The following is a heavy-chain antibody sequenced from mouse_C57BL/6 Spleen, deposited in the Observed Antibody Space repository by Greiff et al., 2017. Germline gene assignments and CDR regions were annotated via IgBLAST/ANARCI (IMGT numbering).Heavy chain of an antibody. J-gene: IGHJ4*01. Sequence: EVKLVESGPELVKPGASVKISCKASGYSFTDYNMNWVKQSNGKSLEWIGVINPNYGTTSYNQKFKGKATLTVDQSSSTAYMQLNSLTSEDSAVYYCARPPYYGSSYEGAMDYWGQGTSVTVSS. CDR2: INPNYGTT. CDR1: GYSFTDYN. CDR3: ARPPYYGSSYEGAMDY. D-gene: IGHD1-1*01. V-gene: IGHV1-39*01.